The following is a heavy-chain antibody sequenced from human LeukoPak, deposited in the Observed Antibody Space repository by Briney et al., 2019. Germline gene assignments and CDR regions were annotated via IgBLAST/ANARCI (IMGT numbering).Heavy chain of an antibody. CDR1: GFTVSSNY. CDR2: IYSGGST. V-gene: IGHV3-53*01. J-gene: IGHJ4*02. CDR3: ARDLALRYFDWLTPFGY. D-gene: IGHD3-9*01. Sequence: GGSLRLSCAASGFTVSSNYMSWVRQAPGKGLEWVSVIYSGGSTYYADSVKGRFTISRDNAKNPLYLQMNSLRAEDTAVYYCARDLALRYFDWLTPFGYWGQGTLVTVSS.